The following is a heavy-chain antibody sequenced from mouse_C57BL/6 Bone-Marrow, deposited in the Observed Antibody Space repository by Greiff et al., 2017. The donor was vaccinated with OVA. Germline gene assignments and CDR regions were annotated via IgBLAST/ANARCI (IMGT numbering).Heavy chain of an antibody. V-gene: IGHV1-5*01. CDR1: GYTFTSYW. CDR3: TRFTTVVATNYYAMDY. Sequence: EVKLMESGTVLARPGASVKMSCKTSGYTFTSYWMHWVKQRPGQGLEWIGAIYPGNSDTSYNQKFKGKAKLTAVTSASTAYMELSSLTNEDSAVYYCTRFTTVVATNYYAMDYWGQGTSVTVSS. J-gene: IGHJ4*01. CDR2: IYPGNSDT. D-gene: IGHD1-1*01.